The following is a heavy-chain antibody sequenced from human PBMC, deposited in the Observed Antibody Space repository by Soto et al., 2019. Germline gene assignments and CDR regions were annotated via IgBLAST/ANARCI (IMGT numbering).Heavy chain of an antibody. D-gene: IGHD2-2*01. V-gene: IGHV1-8*01. Sequence: ASVNVSCKASGYTFTSYDINWVRQATGQGLEWMGWMNPNSGNTGYAQKFQGRVTMTRNTSISTAYMELSSLRSEDTAVYYCARGLGYCSSTSCSPNWFDPRGQGTLVTVSS. J-gene: IGHJ5*02. CDR1: GYTFTSYD. CDR2: MNPNSGNT. CDR3: ARGLGYCSSTSCSPNWFDP.